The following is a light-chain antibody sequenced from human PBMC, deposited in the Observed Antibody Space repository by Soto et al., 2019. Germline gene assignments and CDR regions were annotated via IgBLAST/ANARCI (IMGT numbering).Light chain of an antibody. J-gene: IGKJ1*01. CDR3: QQRSNWPPWT. V-gene: IGKV3-11*01. Sequence: EIVLTQSPSTLSFSPVERSTLSFIASQSVSSYLAWYQQKPGQAPRLLIYDASNRATGIPARFSGSGSGTDFTLTISSLEPEDFAVYYCQQRSNWPPWTFGQGTKVDI. CDR1: QSVSSY. CDR2: DAS.